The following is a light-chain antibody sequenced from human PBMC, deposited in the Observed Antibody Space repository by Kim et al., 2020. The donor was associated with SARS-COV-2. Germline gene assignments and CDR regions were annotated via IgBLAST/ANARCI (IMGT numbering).Light chain of an antibody. CDR1: QVITSNY. CDR2: GAS. J-gene: IGKJ1*01. CDR3: QQYGRSPWT. Sequence: DIVLTQSPGTLSLSPGERATLSCRASQVITSNYLAWYQQKPGQAPSLLIYGASRRATGIPDRFSGSGSRTDFSLTISRLEPEDFAVYYCQQYGRSPWTFGQGTKVDIK. V-gene: IGKV3-20*01.